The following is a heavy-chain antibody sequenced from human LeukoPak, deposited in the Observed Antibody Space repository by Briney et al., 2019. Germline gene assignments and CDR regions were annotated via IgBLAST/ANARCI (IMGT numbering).Heavy chain of an antibody. D-gene: IGHD3-10*01. Sequence: ASVKVSCKASGYTFTDYYMHWVRQAPGQGLEWMGRISPKSGGTNYAQKFQGRVTMTRDTSITTAYMELSRLRSDDTAVYYCARGKADRWFGDLDWGQRTLVTVSS. CDR2: ISPKSGGT. V-gene: IGHV1-2*06. J-gene: IGHJ4*02. CDR1: GYTFTDYY. CDR3: ARGKADRWFGDLD.